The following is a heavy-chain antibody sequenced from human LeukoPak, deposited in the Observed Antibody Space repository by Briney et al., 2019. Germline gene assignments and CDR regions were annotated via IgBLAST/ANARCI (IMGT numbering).Heavy chain of an antibody. Sequence: GGSLRLSCAASGSTFSSYSMNWVRQAPGKGLEWVSSISSSSSYIYYADSVKGRFTISRDNAKNSLYLKMNSLRAEDTAVYYCARSSSITMVRGVISHYFDYWGQGTLVTVSS. CDR1: GSTFSSYS. V-gene: IGHV3-21*01. CDR2: ISSSSSYI. D-gene: IGHD3-10*01. J-gene: IGHJ4*02. CDR3: ARSSSITMVRGVISHYFDY.